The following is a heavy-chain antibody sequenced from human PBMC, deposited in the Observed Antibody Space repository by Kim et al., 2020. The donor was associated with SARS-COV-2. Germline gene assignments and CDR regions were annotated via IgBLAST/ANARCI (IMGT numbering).Heavy chain of an antibody. CDR2: ISYDGSNK. V-gene: IGHV3-30*18. CDR1: GFTFSSYG. CDR3: AKENTYGDYDY. J-gene: IGHJ4*02. D-gene: IGHD4-17*01. Sequence: GGSLRLSCAASGFTFSSYGMHWVRQAPGKGLEWVAVISYDGSNKYYADSVKGRFTISRDNSKNTLYLQMNSLRAEDTAVYYCAKENTYGDYDYWGQGTLVTVSS.